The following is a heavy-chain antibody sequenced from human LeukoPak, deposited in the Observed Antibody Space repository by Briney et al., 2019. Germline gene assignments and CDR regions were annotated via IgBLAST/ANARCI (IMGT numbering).Heavy chain of an antibody. CDR3: AKDGLRTYYYDSSGYYYHY. CDR1: GFTVSSNY. Sequence: PGGSLRLSCAASGFTVSSNYMSWVRQAPGKGLEWVSVIYSGGSTYYADSVKGRFTISRDNSKNTLYLQMNSLRAEDTAVYYCAKDGLRTYYYDSSGYYYHYWGQGTLVTVSS. V-gene: IGHV3-53*01. J-gene: IGHJ4*02. D-gene: IGHD3-22*01. CDR2: IYSGGST.